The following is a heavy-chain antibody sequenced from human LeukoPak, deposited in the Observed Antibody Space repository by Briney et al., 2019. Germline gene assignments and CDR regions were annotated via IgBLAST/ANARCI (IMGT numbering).Heavy chain of an antibody. CDR1: GFTFSNYA. D-gene: IGHD1-26*01. CDR2: ISGSGNT. Sequence: GGSLRLSCAASGFTFSNYAMSWVRQAPGKGLEWVSAISGSGNTDYADSVKGRFTISRDTSKNKLYLQMNSLKTEDTAVYYCTRVLRIVGATIIDYWGQGTLVTVSS. V-gene: IGHV3-23*01. CDR3: TRVLRIVGATIIDY. J-gene: IGHJ4*02.